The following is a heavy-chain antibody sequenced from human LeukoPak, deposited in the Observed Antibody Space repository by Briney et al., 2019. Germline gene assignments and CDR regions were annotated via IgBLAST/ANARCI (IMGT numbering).Heavy chain of an antibody. CDR1: GYTFTGYY. Sequence: ASVKVSCKASGYTFTGYYMHWVRQAPGQGLEWMGWINPNSGGTNYTQKFQGRVTMTRDTSISTAYMELSRLRSDDTAVYYCARGRGASDAFDIWGQGTMVTVSS. CDR3: ARGRGASDAFDI. V-gene: IGHV1-2*02. D-gene: IGHD3-10*01. CDR2: INPNSGGT. J-gene: IGHJ3*02.